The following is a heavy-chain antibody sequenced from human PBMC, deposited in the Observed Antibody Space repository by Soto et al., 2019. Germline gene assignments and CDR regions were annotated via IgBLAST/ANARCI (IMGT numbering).Heavy chain of an antibody. Sequence: QVQLQESGPGLVKPSQTLSLTCTVSGDSVSSGDYYWSWIRQPPGKGLEWIGYIYYSGSTYYNPSLKSRLTISVDTSKNQFSLKLSSVTAADTAVYYCARNRGTYSHDFDIWGQGTMVTVSS. CDR2: IYYSGST. CDR3: ARNRGTYSHDFDI. D-gene: IGHD2-15*01. J-gene: IGHJ3*02. V-gene: IGHV4-30-4*01. CDR1: GDSVSSGDYY.